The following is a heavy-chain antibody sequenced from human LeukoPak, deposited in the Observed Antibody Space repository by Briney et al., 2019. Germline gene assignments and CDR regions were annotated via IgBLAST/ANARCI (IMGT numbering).Heavy chain of an antibody. Sequence: PGGSLRLSCAASGFTFSRYSMNWVRQAPGKGMEWASYISSSSSTIYYADYVRGRFTLSRDMDKKSVYLQMNSLRDEDTAVYYCARGYDFDYWGQGTLGTVSS. D-gene: IGHD3-3*01. J-gene: IGHJ4*02. CDR1: GFTFSRYS. CDR3: ARGYDFDY. CDR2: ISSSSSTI. V-gene: IGHV3-48*02.